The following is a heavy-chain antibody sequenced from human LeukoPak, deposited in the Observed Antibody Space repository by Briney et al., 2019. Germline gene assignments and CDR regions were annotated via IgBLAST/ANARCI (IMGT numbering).Heavy chain of an antibody. CDR1: GYTFINYG. D-gene: IGHD3-10*01. CDR2: ISAYNGNT. J-gene: IGHJ4*02. V-gene: IGHV1-18*01. Sequence: ASVQVSCKASGYTFINYGINWVRQAPGQGLEWMGWISAYNGNTNYAQKLQGRVTLTTDTSTNTAYMELRSLRSDDTAVYYCARGGSFGSYWGQGTLVTVSS. CDR3: ARGGSFGSY.